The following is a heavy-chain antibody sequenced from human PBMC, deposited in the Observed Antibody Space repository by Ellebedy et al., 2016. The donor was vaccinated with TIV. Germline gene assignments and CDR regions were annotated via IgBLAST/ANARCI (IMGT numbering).Heavy chain of an antibody. J-gene: IGHJ4*02. V-gene: IGHV4-34*01. Sequence: SETLSLXXTVSGGSISSYYWSWIRQPPGKGLEWIGEINHSGSTNYNPSLKGRVTISVDKSKNQFSLKLSSVTAADTAVYYCASGLRDDYWGQGTLVTVSS. CDR1: GGSISSYY. CDR3: ASGLRDDY. CDR2: INHSGST. D-gene: IGHD5-12*01.